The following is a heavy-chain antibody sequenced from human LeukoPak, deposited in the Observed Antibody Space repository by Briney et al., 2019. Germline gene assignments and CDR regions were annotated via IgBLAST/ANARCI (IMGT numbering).Heavy chain of an antibody. D-gene: IGHD3-22*01. J-gene: IGHJ4*02. CDR2: ISWNSGSI. Sequence: GGSLRLSCAASGFTFDDYAMHWVRQAPGKGLEWVSGISWNSGSIGYADSVKGRFTISRDNAKNSLYLQMNSLRAEDTAVYYCARAMYYYDSSGYYYYFDYWGQGTLVTVSS. V-gene: IGHV3-9*01. CDR3: ARAMYYYDSSGYYYYFDY. CDR1: GFTFDDYA.